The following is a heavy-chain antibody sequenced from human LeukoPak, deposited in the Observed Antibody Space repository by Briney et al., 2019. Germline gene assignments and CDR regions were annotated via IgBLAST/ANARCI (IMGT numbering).Heavy chain of an antibody. J-gene: IGHJ4*02. V-gene: IGHV3-66*01. CDR1: GFTFSNYG. D-gene: IGHD2-15*01. CDR3: ARDRFEYCSGGSCYWGFDY. Sequence: GGSLRLSCAASGFTFSNYGMHWVRQAPGKGLEWVSVIYSGGSTYYADSVKGRFTISRDNSKNTLYLQMNSLRAEDTAVYYCARDRFEYCSGGSCYWGFDYWGQGTLVTVSS. CDR2: IYSGGST.